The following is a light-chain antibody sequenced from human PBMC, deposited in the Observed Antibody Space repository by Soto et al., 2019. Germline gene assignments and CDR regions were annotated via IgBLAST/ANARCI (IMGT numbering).Light chain of an antibody. CDR2: WAS. V-gene: IGKV4-1*01. J-gene: IGKJ4*01. CDR3: QQYYSTRLLT. CDR1: QSVLYSSNNKNY. Sequence: DIVMTQSPDSLAVSLGERATINCKSSQSVLYSSNNKNYLAWYQQKPGQPPKLLIYWASTRESGVPDRFSGSGSGTDFTLTISSLQAEDVAVCYCQQYYSTRLLTFGGGTKVEIK.